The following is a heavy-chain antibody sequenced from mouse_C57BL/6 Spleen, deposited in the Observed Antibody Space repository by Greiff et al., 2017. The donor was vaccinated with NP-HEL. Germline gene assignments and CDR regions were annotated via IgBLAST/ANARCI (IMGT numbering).Heavy chain of an antibody. CDR1: GYTFTVYY. CDR2: IYPGSGNT. CDR3: ARCYYDYDWFAY. J-gene: IGHJ3*01. D-gene: IGHD2-4*01. V-gene: IGHV1-76*01. Sequence: QVQLQQSGAELVRPGASVKLSCKASGYTFTVYYINWVKQRPGQGLEWIARIYPGSGNTYYNEKFKGKATLTAEKSSSTAYMQLSSLTSEDSAVYFCARCYYDYDWFAYWGQGTLVTVSA.